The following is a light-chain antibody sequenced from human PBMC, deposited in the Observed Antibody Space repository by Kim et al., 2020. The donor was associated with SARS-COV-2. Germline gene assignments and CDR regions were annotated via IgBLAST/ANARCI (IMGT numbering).Light chain of an antibody. Sequence: VSPGQTARMTCAGDVLAKKYARWYQQKPGQAPVMVIYKDSERPAGIPERFAGSSSGNTVTLTISGAQVEDEADYYCYSAADNNLVFGGGTQLTVL. CDR2: KDS. CDR3: YSAADNNLV. V-gene: IGLV3-27*01. CDR1: VLAKKY. J-gene: IGLJ3*02.